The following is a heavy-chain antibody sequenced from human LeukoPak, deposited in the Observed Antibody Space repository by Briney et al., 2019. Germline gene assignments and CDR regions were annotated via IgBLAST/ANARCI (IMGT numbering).Heavy chain of an antibody. V-gene: IGHV4-61*01. J-gene: IGHJ4*02. CDR1: GGSISSSSYY. CDR3: ARDGDYGDYFDY. Sequence: SETLSLTCTVSGGSISSSSYYWGWIRQPPGKGLEWIGYIYYSGSTNYNPSLKSRVTISVDTSKNQFSLKLSSVTAADTAVYYCARDGDYGDYFDYWGQGTLVTVSS. D-gene: IGHD4-17*01. CDR2: IYYSGST.